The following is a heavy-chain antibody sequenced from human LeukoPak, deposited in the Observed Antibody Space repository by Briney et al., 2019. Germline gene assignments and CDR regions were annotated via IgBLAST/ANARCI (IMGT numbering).Heavy chain of an antibody. D-gene: IGHD1-26*01. Sequence: GGSLRLSCAASGFTFSSYAMSWVRQAPGKGLEWVSAISGSGGSTYYADSVKGRFTISRDNSRNTQYLQMNSLRAEDTAIYYCANVEWPLDYWGQGTLVTVSS. CDR3: ANVEWPLDY. J-gene: IGHJ4*02. CDR2: ISGSGGST. CDR1: GFTFSSYA. V-gene: IGHV3-23*01.